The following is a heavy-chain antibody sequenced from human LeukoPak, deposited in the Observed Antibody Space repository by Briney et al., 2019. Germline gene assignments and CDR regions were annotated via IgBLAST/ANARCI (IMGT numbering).Heavy chain of an antibody. D-gene: IGHD6-13*01. CDR3: ARDPYVRSSSRYGMDV. V-gene: IGHV1-18*01. CDR1: GYTFTSYG. Sequence: ASVKVSCKASGYTFTSYGICWVRQAPGQGLEWMGWISAYNGNTSYAQKLQGRVTMTTDTSTSTAYMELRSLRSDDTAVYYCARDPYVRSSSRYGMDVWGQGTTVTVSS. J-gene: IGHJ6*02. CDR2: ISAYNGNT.